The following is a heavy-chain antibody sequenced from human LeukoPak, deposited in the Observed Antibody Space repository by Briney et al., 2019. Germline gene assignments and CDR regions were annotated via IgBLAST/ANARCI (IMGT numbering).Heavy chain of an antibody. CDR2: IYYSGST. V-gene: IGHV4-61*08. CDR3: ARDQYYYDSSGSRKYYFDY. CDR1: GGSISSGDYS. J-gene: IGHJ4*02. D-gene: IGHD3-22*01. Sequence: SETLSLTCTVSGGSISSGDYSWSWIRQPPGKGLEWIGYIYYSGSTNYNPSLKSRVTMSVDTSKNQFSLKLSSVTAADTAVYYCARDQYYYDSSGSRKYYFDYWGQGTLVTVSS.